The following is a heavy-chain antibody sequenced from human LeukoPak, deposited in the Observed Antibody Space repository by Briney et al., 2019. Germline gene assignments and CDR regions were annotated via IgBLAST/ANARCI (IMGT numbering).Heavy chain of an antibody. J-gene: IGHJ4*02. CDR2: ISSSGTTI. D-gene: IGHD3-22*01. V-gene: IGHV3-48*03. Sequence: GGSLRLSCAASGFTFSSYEMKWVRQAPGKGLEWVSYISSSGTTIYYADSVKGRFTISRDNTKNSLYLQMSSLRAEDTAVYYCARVAYYYDSSGYYRYYFDYWGQGTLVTVSS. CDR3: ARVAYYYDSSGYYRYYFDY. CDR1: GFTFSSYE.